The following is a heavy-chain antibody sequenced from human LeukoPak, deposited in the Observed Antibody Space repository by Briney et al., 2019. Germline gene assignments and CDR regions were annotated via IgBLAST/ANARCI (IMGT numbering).Heavy chain of an antibody. D-gene: IGHD3-16*02. CDR1: GFTFSSYS. J-gene: IGHJ4*02. CDR3: ARDGDYDYVWGSYRQFDY. Sequence: TGGSLRLSCAASGFTFSSYSMNWVRQAPGKGLEWVSSISSSSSYIYYADSVKGRFTISRDNAKNSLYLQMNSQRAEDTAVYYCARDGDYDYVWGSYRQFDYWGQGTLVTVSS. CDR2: ISSSSSYI. V-gene: IGHV3-21*01.